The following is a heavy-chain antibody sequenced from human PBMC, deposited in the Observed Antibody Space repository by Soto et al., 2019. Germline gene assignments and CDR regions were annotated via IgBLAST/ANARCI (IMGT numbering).Heavy chain of an antibody. D-gene: IGHD3-10*01. Sequence: QITLKESGPALVKPTQTLTLTCTFSGFSLNTPEVGVGWIRQTPGKALEWLALIYWDDDKYYNPSLKSRLTITKDTSKNQVVLTMTNMDPVDTATYYCAQRADVGFAELLSRPFEYWGQGALVTVSS. V-gene: IGHV2-5*02. CDR3: AQRADVGFAELLSRPFEY. J-gene: IGHJ4*02. CDR1: GFSLNTPEVG. CDR2: IYWDDDK.